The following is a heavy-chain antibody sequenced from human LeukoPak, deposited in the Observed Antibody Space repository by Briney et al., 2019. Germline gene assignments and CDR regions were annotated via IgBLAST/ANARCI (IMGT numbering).Heavy chain of an antibody. CDR3: ARVGGSHDFFY. D-gene: IGHD3-16*01. CDR2: INEDGSIT. V-gene: IGHV3-74*01. CDR1: GFTFRTYW. Sequence: GGSLRLSCAVSGFTFRTYWMHWVRQVPGEGLVWVSRINEDGSITNYADSVKGRFTISRDNSKNTAYLQMNSLRVEDTAVYYCARVGGSHDFFYWGQGILVTVSS. J-gene: IGHJ4*02.